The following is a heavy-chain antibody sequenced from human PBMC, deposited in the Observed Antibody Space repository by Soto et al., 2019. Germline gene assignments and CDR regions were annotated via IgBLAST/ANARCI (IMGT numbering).Heavy chain of an antibody. CDR1: GFTFSSYA. D-gene: IGHD4-4*01. CDR3: ARPLWRDDYNWGYFDL. V-gene: IGHV3-30-3*01. CDR2: ISYAGSNK. Sequence: QVQLVESGGGVVQSGRSLRLSCAASGFTFSSYAMHWVRQAPGKGLEWVAVISYAGSNKYYADSVKGRFTISRDNSKNTLYLQMNSLRLEDTAVYYCARPLWRDDYNWGYFDLWGRGTPVTVSS. J-gene: IGHJ2*01.